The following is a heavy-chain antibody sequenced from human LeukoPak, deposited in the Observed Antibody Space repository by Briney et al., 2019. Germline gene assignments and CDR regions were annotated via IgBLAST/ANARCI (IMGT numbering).Heavy chain of an antibody. CDR2: IYYSGST. D-gene: IGHD1-26*01. Sequence: SETLSLTCTVSGGSISSSYWSWIRQPPGKGLEWIGYIYYSGSTNYNPSLKSRVTISVDRSKNQFSLKLTYVAAADTAVYYCARDQVEAGGTWFDPWGQGTLVTVLS. V-gene: IGHV4-59*01. CDR1: GGSISSSY. CDR3: ARDQVEAGGTWFDP. J-gene: IGHJ5*01.